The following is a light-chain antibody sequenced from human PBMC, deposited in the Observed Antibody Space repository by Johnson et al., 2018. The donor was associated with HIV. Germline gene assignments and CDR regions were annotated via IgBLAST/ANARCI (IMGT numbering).Light chain of an antibody. J-gene: IGLJ1*01. V-gene: IGLV1-51*02. CDR3: GTWDSSLSAFGGV. Sequence: QSVLTQPPSVSAAPGQKVTISCSGSSSNIGNNYVSWYQQLPGTAPKLLIYDNNKRPSGIPDRFSGSKSGTSATLGITGLQTGDEADYYCGTWDSSLSAFGGVFGTGTKVTVL. CDR1: SSNIGNNY. CDR2: DNN.